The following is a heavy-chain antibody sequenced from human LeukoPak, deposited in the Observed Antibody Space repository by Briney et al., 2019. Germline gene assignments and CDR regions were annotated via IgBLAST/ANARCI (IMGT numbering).Heavy chain of an antibody. Sequence: ASXKVSCKASGGTFSSYAISWVRQAPGQGLEWMGRIIPIFGTANYAQKFQGRVTITTDESTSTAYMELSSLRSEDTAVYYCARGRGYSYGPTTYYFDYWGQGTLVTVSS. V-gene: IGHV1-69*05. CDR2: IIPIFGTA. CDR1: GGTFSSYA. J-gene: IGHJ4*02. D-gene: IGHD5-18*01. CDR3: ARGRGYSYGPTTYYFDY.